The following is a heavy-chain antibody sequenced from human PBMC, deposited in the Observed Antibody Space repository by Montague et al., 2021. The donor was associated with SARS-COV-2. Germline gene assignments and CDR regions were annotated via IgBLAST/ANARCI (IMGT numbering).Heavy chain of an antibody. CDR3: ARGGPLSYYYYGMDV. CDR1: GFTFNSYW. Sequence: SLRLSCAASGFTFNSYWMHWVRQAPGKGLVWVSRINSDGTTTTYADSVKGRFTTSRDNAKDTLYLQMYSLRAEDTALYFCARGGPLSYYYYGMDVWGQGTTVTVSS. V-gene: IGHV3-74*01. D-gene: IGHD1-14*01. J-gene: IGHJ6*02. CDR2: INSDGTTT.